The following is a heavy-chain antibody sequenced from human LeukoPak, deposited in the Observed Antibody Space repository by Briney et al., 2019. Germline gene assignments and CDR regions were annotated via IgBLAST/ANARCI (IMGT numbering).Heavy chain of an antibody. Sequence: PGGSLRLSCAASGFTVSSNYMSWVRQAPGKGLEWVSVIYSGGSTHYADSVKGRFTISRDNSKNTLYLQMNSLRAEDTAVYYCARGFGGYDLGFDYWGQGTLVTVSS. J-gene: IGHJ4*02. CDR1: GFTVSSNY. D-gene: IGHD5-12*01. V-gene: IGHV3-66*01. CDR3: ARGFGGYDLGFDY. CDR2: IYSGGST.